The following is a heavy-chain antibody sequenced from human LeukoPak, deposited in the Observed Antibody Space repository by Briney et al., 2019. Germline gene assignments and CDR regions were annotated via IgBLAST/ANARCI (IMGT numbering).Heavy chain of an antibody. V-gene: IGHV4-59*01. CDR3: VRGGYYGSGNDFRFDP. D-gene: IGHD3-10*01. CDR2: IYYSGST. J-gene: IGHJ5*02. Sequence: PSETLSLTCTVSGGSISSYYWSWIRQPPGKGLEWIGYIYYSGSTNYKPSVKSRVTISVDTSKNQFSLKLSSVTAADTAVYYCVRGGYYGSGNDFRFDPWGQGTLVTVSS. CDR1: GGSISSYY.